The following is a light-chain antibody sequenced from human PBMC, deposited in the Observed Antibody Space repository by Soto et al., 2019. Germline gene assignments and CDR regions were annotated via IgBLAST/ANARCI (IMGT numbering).Light chain of an antibody. CDR2: DAS. J-gene: IGKJ1*01. CDR3: HQRYNWPWT. CDR1: QSVTYY. Sequence: EVVLTQSPATLSLSPGERATLSCRASQSVTYYLAWYQQKPGQAPRLLIYDASDRATGIPARFSGSGSGTDFTLTISSLEPEDFAVYYCHQRYNWPWTFGQGTKVEIK. V-gene: IGKV3-11*01.